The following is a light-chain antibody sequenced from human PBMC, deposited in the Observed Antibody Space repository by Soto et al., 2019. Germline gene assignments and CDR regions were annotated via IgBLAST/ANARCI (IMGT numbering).Light chain of an antibody. J-gene: IGKJ2*01. CDR2: GAS. CDR1: QSVSRN. CDR3: QQYNNWPPYT. V-gene: IGKV3-15*01. Sequence: EIVMTQSPATLSVSPGERATLSCRASQSVSRNLAWYQQKPGQAPRLLIYGASTRATAIPARFSGSGSGTEFTITISSLQPEDFAVYYCQQYNNWPPYTFGQGTKLEIK.